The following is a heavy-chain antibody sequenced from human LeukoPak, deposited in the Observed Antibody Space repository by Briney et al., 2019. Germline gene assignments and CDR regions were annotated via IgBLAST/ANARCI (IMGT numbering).Heavy chain of an antibody. Sequence: SETLSLTCTVSGGSVSSGSYYWSWIRQPPGKGLEWIGYIYYSGSTNYNPSLKSRVTISVDTSKNQFSLKLSSVTAADTAIYYCARDSGSGSYYNPFDSWGQGTLVTVSS. J-gene: IGHJ4*02. CDR3: ARDSGSGSYYNPFDS. V-gene: IGHV4-61*01. CDR2: IYYSGST. D-gene: IGHD3-10*01. CDR1: GGSVSSGSYY.